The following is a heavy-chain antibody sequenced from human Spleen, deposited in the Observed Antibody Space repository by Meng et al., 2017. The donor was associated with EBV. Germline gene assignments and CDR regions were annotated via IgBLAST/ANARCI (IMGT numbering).Heavy chain of an antibody. V-gene: IGHV1-69*06. CDR3: ASSLGGSVAPV. CDR2: IIPLFGTT. CDR1: GETLAKYC. Sequence: VVFVWPGAAVKSPGSTVNVTGWVSGETLAKYCASWVKQPPGQGLEWMGGIIPLFGTTDYARKFKGRLTITADKSTLTAFMELSSLTSQDTAVYYCASSLGGSVAPVWGQGVLVTVFS. D-gene: IGHD3-16*01. J-gene: IGHJ4*02.